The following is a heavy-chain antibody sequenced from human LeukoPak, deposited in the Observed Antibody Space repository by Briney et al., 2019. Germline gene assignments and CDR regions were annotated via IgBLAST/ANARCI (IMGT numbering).Heavy chain of an antibody. Sequence: WVSYISSSGSTIYYADSVKGRFTISRDNAKNSLYLQMNSLRAEDTAVYYCARDPAGEIDYWGQGTLVTVSS. CDR3: ARDPAGEIDY. J-gene: IGHJ4*02. CDR2: ISSSGSTI. D-gene: IGHD3-10*01. V-gene: IGHV3-48*03.